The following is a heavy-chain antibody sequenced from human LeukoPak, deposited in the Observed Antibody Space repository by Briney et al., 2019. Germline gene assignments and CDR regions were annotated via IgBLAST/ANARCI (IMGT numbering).Heavy chain of an antibody. CDR1: GDSISSSSYY. CDR3: VRDPSGYSSRFDY. J-gene: IGHJ4*02. D-gene: IGHD3-22*01. V-gene: IGHV4-39*07. CDR2: IYYSGST. Sequence: SETLSLTCIVSGDSISSSSYYWGWIRQPPGKGLEWIGSIYYSGSTYYNPSLRSRVTISLDTSKNQFSPKLSSVTAADTAVYYCVRDPSGYSSRFDYWGQGTLVTVSS.